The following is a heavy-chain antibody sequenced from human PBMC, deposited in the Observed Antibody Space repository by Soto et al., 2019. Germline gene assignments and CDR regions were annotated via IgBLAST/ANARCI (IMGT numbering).Heavy chain of an antibody. V-gene: IGHV2-5*02. Sequence: QITLKESGPTVVKPTQTLTLTCIFSGFSFSADGVAVGWIRQPPGKALEWLALIFWDDDPRYSPSLKSRLTITPDTSKNRVVLTMTNMDPVDTGTYYCAHAYGGTSWPNDAFDVWGQGTVVTVSS. CDR2: IFWDDDP. CDR1: GFSFSADGVA. D-gene: IGHD2-21*01. CDR3: AHAYGGTSWPNDAFDV. J-gene: IGHJ3*01.